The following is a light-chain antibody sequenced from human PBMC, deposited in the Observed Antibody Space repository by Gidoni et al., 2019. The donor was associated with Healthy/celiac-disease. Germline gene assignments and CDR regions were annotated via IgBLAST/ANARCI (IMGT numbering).Light chain of an antibody. CDR1: QSVSSY. J-gene: IGKJ2*01. CDR3: QQRSNWQYT. CDR2: DAS. V-gene: IGKV3-11*01. Sequence: EPVLTQSPATLSFSPGERATLSCRASQSVSSYLAWYQQKPGQAPRLLIYDASSRATGIPARFSGSGSGTDFTLTISSLEPEDFAVYYCQQRSNWQYTFGQXTKLEIK.